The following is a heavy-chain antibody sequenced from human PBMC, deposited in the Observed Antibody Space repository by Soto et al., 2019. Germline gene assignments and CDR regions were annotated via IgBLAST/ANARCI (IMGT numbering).Heavy chain of an antibody. V-gene: IGHV1-8*01. Sequence: QVQLVQSGAEVKKPGASVKVSCKASGYTFTSYDINWVRQATGQGLEWMGWMNPNSGNTGYAQKFQGRVTMTRNTSSSTAYMELSSLRSEDAAVYYCAGERTGTTSMDVWGQGIKVSVSS. J-gene: IGHJ6*02. CDR2: MNPNSGNT. D-gene: IGHD1-1*01. CDR1: GYTFTSYD. CDR3: AGERTGTTSMDV.